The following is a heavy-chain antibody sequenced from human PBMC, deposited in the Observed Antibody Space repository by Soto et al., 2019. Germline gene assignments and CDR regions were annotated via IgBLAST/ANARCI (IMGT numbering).Heavy chain of an antibody. J-gene: IGHJ4*02. CDR3: ARGVGSSPPRN. D-gene: IGHD1-26*01. Sequence: ISGGSISVYYWSWVRQPPGHELEWIGYIYASGSPYYNPSLRSRVTISADTSKNQISLKLTSPTAADTAVYYCARGVGSSPPRNWGRGTLVTV. CDR1: GGSISVYY. V-gene: IGHV4-59*01. CDR2: IYASGSP.